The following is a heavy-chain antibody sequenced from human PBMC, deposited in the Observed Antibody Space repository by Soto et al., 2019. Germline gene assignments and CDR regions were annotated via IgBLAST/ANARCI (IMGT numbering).Heavy chain of an antibody. CDR3: ARVRLEMPTSRPLDY. CDR1: GFTFSSYN. Sequence: PGGSLRLSCAASGFTFSSYNMNWVRQAPGKGLEWVSSISSSSSYIYYADSVTGRFTISRDNAKNTLYLQMNSLRAEDTAVYYCARVRLEMPTSRPLDYWGRGTLLTVSS. D-gene: IGHD2-2*01. CDR2: ISSSSSYI. J-gene: IGHJ4*02. V-gene: IGHV3-21*04.